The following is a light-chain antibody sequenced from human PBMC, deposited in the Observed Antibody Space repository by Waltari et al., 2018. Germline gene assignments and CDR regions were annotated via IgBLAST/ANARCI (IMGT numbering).Light chain of an antibody. CDR2: KAS. V-gene: IGKV1-5*03. J-gene: IGKJ4*01. CDR1: QSISKW. CDR3: QKYNSYSLLT. Sequence: DIQMTQTPPTLSASVGDRCTITSRASQSISKWLAWYQQKPGKATKLLIYKASTLESGVPSRFSGSGAGTEFTLTISSLQHDDFATYYCQKYNSYSLLTFGGGTKVEIK.